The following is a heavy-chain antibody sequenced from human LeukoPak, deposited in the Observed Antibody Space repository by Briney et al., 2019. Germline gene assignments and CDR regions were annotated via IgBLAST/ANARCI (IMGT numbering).Heavy chain of an antibody. D-gene: IGHD5-18*01. CDR1: GGSISSGGYY. CDR2: IYHSGST. Sequence: SETLSLTCTVSGGSISSGGYYWSWIRQPPGKGLEWIGYIYHSGSTYYNPSLKSRVTISVDTSKNQFSLKLSSVTAADTAVYYCARSRGYSYGTTFLDYWGQGTLVTVSS. J-gene: IGHJ4*02. V-gene: IGHV4-30-2*01. CDR3: ARSRGYSYGTTFLDY.